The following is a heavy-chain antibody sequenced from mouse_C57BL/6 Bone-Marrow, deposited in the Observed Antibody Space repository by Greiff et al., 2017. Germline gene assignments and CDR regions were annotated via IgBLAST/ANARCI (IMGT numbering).Heavy chain of an antibody. V-gene: IGHV5-6*02. CDR1: GFTFSSYG. Sequence: EVMLVESGGDLVKPGGSLKLSCAASGFTFSSYGMSWVRQTPDKRLEWVATISSGGSYTYYPDSVKGRFTISRDNAKNTLYLQMGSLKSEDTAMYYWARRNRGYYFDYWGQGTSLTVSS. CDR2: ISSGGSYT. J-gene: IGHJ2*02. CDR3: ARRNRGYYFDY.